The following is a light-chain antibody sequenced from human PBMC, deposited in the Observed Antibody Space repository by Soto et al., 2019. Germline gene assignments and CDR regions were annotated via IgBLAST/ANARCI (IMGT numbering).Light chain of an antibody. CDR1: QSVRSN. V-gene: IGKV3-15*01. CDR3: HQYNIWPPLI. Sequence: EIVMTQSPATLSVSPGESATLSCRASQSVRSNLAWYQQKRGQPPRLLIYGASTRATGGPARFSSSGSGTEFTLTISSLQSEDFADYYCHQYNIWPPLIFGGGTKVEIK. J-gene: IGKJ4*01. CDR2: GAS.